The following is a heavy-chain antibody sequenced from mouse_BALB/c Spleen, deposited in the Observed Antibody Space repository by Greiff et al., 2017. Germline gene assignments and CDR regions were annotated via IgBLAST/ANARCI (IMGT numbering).Heavy chain of an antibody. CDR3: AREAARAPTWFAY. J-gene: IGHJ3*01. CDR2: INPYNDGT. Sequence: EVKLMESGPELVKPGASVKMSCKASGYTFTSYVMHWVKQKPGQGLEWIGYINPYNDGTKYNEKFKGKATLTSDKSSSTAYMELSSLTSEDSAVYYCAREAARAPTWFAYWGQGTLVTVSA. D-gene: IGHD3-1*01. V-gene: IGHV1-14*01. CDR1: GYTFTSYV.